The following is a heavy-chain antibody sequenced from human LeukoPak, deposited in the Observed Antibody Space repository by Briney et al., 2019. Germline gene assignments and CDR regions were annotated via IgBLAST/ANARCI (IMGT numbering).Heavy chain of an antibody. CDR2: INHSGST. CDR1: GGSFSGYY. Sequence: SETLSLTCAVYGGSFSGYYWSWIRQPPGKGLEWIGEINHSGSTHYNPSLKSRVTISVDTSKNQFSLKLSSVTAADTAVYYCARGSHWGKGTTVTVSS. V-gene: IGHV4-34*01. CDR3: ARGSH. J-gene: IGHJ6*04.